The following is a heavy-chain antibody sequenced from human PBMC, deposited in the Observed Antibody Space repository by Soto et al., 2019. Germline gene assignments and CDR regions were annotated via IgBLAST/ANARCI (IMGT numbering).Heavy chain of an antibody. Sequence: QSGGSLRLSCAASGFIFSSYEINWVRQAPGKGLEWISYISSSGTTIYYADSVKGRFTISRDNAKNSLYLQMNSLRAEETAVYNYARAPHYDFWSGYYGNNWFDPWGQGTLVTVSS. V-gene: IGHV3-48*03. CDR1: GFIFSSYE. CDR3: ARAPHYDFWSGYYGNNWFDP. CDR2: ISSSGTTI. J-gene: IGHJ5*02. D-gene: IGHD3-3*01.